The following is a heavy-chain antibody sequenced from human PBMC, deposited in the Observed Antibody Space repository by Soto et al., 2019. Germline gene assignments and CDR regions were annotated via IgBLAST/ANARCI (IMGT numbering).Heavy chain of an antibody. J-gene: IGHJ4*02. CDR3: ARDVSGYDDY. Sequence: GASVKVSFKASGYTFTNFGISWVRQAPGQGLEWMGWMNPNSGNTGYAQKFQGRVTMTRNTSISTAYMELSSLRSEDTAVYYCARDVSGYDDYWGQGTLVTVSS. V-gene: IGHV1-8*01. CDR1: GYTFTNFG. D-gene: IGHD5-12*01. CDR2: MNPNSGNT.